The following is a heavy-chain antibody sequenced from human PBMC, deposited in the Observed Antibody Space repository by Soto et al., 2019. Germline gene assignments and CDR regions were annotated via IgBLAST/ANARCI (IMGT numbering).Heavy chain of an antibody. CDR1: GGSISDLY. Sequence: PSLPKSVTYSVFGGSISDLYWSWIMKSPGKGLEWIAHVYYTGSTDYNPSLQSRLTIPVDTSKNQFSLRVSSVTAADTAVYYCARHATGGTYPLDYWGQGPQVTVPS. J-gene: IGHJ4*02. D-gene: IGHD1-26*01. CDR2: VYYTGST. CDR3: ARHATGGTYPLDY. V-gene: IGHV4-59*08.